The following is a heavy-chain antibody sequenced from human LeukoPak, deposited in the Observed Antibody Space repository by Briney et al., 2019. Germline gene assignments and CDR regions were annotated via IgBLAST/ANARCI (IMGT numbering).Heavy chain of an antibody. Sequence: GGSLRLSCAASGFTFSSYAMSWVRQAPGKGLEWVSAISGSGGSTYYADSVKGRFTIPRDNSKNTLYLQMNSLRAEDTAVYYCAYSSAGDTAMVFDYWGQGTLVTVSS. CDR1: GFTFSSYA. J-gene: IGHJ4*02. CDR2: ISGSGGST. D-gene: IGHD5-18*01. CDR3: AYSSAGDTAMVFDY. V-gene: IGHV3-23*01.